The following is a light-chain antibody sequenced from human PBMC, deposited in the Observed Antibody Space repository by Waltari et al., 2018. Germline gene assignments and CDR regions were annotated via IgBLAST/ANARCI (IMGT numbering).Light chain of an antibody. CDR3: SSYTSSSTVV. Sequence: QSALTQPAPVSGSPGQSLTISCTGTSSDAGGYNYVSWYQQHPGKAPKLMIYEDSNRPSGVSNRFSGSKSGNTASLTISGLQAEDEADYYCSSYTSSSTVVFGGGTKLTVL. CDR2: EDS. V-gene: IGLV2-14*01. J-gene: IGLJ2*01. CDR1: SSDAGGYNY.